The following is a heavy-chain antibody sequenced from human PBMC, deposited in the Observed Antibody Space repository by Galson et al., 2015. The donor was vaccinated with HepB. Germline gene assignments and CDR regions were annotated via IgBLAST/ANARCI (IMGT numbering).Heavy chain of an antibody. CDR1: GYIFAGYY. V-gene: IGHV1-2*06. J-gene: IGHJ4*02. CDR3: ARDRGGSYYIDY. CDR2: INPNGGDT. Sequence: SVKVSCKASGYIFAGYYMHWVRQAPGQGLEWMGRINPNGGDTKYAQKFQGRVTMTRDTSISTAYMELSRLRYDDTAAYFCARDRGGSYYIDYWGQGTLVTVSS. D-gene: IGHD1-26*01.